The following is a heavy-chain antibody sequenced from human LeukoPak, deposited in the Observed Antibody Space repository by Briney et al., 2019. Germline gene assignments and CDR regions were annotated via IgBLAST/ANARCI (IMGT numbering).Heavy chain of an antibody. Sequence: GGSLRLSCAASGFIFSDYAMHWVRQAPGKGLVWVSRIISDGSTTDYADSVKGRFTISRDNSKNTLYLQMNSLRAEDTAVYYCARSGYSSGLIPFDYWGQGTLVTVSS. CDR3: ARSGYSSGLIPFDY. D-gene: IGHD6-19*01. V-gene: IGHV3-74*01. CDR2: IISDGSTT. CDR1: GFIFSDYA. J-gene: IGHJ4*02.